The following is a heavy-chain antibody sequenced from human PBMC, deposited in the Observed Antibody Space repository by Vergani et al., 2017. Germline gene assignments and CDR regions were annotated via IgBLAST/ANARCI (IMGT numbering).Heavy chain of an antibody. J-gene: IGHJ5*02. CDR2: INPSDGTT. V-gene: IGHV1-46*01. CDR3: ALYGVKPNSNWFDP. D-gene: IGHD3-3*01. CDR1: GYAFTSHH. Sequence: QVQLVQSGAEVKKPGASVKVSCKASGYAFTSHHLQWVRQAPGQGFEWMGIINPSDGTTSYAQRFQGRVTLTRDTSTGTVYMELLSLRSDDTAIYYCALYGVKPNSNWFDPWGQGTLVSVSS.